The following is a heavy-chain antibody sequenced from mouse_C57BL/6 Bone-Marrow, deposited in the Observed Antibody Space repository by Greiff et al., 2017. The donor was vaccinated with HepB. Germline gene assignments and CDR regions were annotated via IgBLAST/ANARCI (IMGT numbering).Heavy chain of an antibody. J-gene: IGHJ2*01. D-gene: IGHD1-1*01. CDR1: GYTFTSYW. CDR2: IYPGNSDT. Sequence: VQLQQSGTVLARPGASVKMSCKTSGYTFTSYWMHWVKQRPGQGLEWIGAIYPGNSDTSYNQKFKGKAKLTAVTSASTAYMELSSLTNEDSAVYYCTIITTVVAQYYFDYWGQGTTLTVSS. V-gene: IGHV1-5*01. CDR3: TIITTVVAQYYFDY.